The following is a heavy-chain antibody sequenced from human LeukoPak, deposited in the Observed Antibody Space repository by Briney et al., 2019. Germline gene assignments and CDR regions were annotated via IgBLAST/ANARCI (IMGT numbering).Heavy chain of an antibody. CDR3: ATIADYYGSGSYRGWFDP. CDR2: IYPGDSDT. Sequence: GASLKISCKGSGYSFTSYWIGWVRQMPGEGVEWMGIIYPGDSDTRYSPSFQGQVTISADKSISTAYLQWSSLKASDTAMYYCATIADYYGSGSYRGWFDPWGQGTLVTVSS. CDR1: GYSFTSYW. J-gene: IGHJ5*02. V-gene: IGHV5-51*01. D-gene: IGHD3-10*01.